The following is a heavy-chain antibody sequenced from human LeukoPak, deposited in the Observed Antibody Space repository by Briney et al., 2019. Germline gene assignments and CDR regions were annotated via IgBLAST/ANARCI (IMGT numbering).Heavy chain of an antibody. CDR2: IYYSGST. CDR3: ARGEGRSRWFDP. Sequence: SETLSLTCSVSGGSISGSSYYWGWIRQAPGKGLESIGSIYYSGSTYYNPSLKSRVTISVDRSKNQFSLKLSSVTAADTAVYYCARGEGRSRWFDPWGQGTLVTVSS. V-gene: IGHV4-39*07. J-gene: IGHJ5*02. CDR1: GGSISGSSYY.